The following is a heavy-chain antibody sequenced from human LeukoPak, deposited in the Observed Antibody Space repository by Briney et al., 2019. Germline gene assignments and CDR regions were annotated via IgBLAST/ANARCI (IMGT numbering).Heavy chain of an antibody. D-gene: IGHD6-19*01. J-gene: IGHJ4*02. Sequence: PGGSLRLSCAASGFTVSRKYMSWVRQAPGKGLEWVSLIYSGGSTYYADSVKGRFSISRDNSKNTLYLQMSSLRAEDTAVYYCVKVAVAGTAFDYWGQGTLVTVSS. V-gene: IGHV3-53*05. CDR1: GFTVSRKY. CDR2: IYSGGST. CDR3: VKVAVAGTAFDY.